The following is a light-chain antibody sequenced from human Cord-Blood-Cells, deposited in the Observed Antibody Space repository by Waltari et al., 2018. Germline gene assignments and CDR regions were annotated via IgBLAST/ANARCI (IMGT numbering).Light chain of an antibody. CDR2: DTS. CDR1: XXXXXSXHY. J-gene: IGLJ3*02. CDR3: LLSYSGAWV. V-gene: IGLV7-46*01. Sequence: QAVVTQEPSLTVSPGGTVXXXXXXXXXXXXSXHYXHWVQQKPGQAPRTLIYDTSNKHSWTPARFSGSLLGGKAALTLSGAQPEDEAEYYCLLSYSGAWVFGGGTKLTVL.